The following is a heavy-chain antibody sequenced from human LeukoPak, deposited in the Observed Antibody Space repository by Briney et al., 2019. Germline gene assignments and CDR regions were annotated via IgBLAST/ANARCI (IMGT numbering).Heavy chain of an antibody. CDR3: ARGEAGLLWSGELWYGNWFDP. CDR1: GYTFTSYD. CDR2: MNPNSGNT. V-gene: IGHV1-8*01. J-gene: IGHJ5*02. D-gene: IGHD3-10*01. Sequence: ASVKVSCKASGYTFTSYDINWVRQATGQGLEWMGWMNPNSGNTGYAQKFQGRVTMTRNTSISTAYMELSSLRSEDTAVYYCARGEAGLLWSGELWYGNWFDPWGQGTLVTVSS.